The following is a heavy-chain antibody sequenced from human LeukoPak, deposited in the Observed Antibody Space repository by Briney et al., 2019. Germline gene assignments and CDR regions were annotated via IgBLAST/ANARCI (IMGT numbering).Heavy chain of an antibody. Sequence: PSETLSLTCAVYGGSFSGYYWSWIRQPPGKGLEWIGEINHSGSTNYNPSLKSRVTISVDTSKNQFSLKLSSVTAADTAVYYCARKVPAKYSGSYYGPIYYFDYWGQGTLVTVSS. CDR3: ARKVPAKYSGSYYGPIYYFDY. V-gene: IGHV4-34*01. CDR1: GGSFSGYY. D-gene: IGHD1-26*01. CDR2: INHSGST. J-gene: IGHJ4*02.